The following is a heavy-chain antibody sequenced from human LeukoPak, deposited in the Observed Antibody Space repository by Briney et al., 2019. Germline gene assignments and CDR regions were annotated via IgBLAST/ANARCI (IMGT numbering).Heavy chain of an antibody. CDR2: IYHSGST. CDR1: GYSISGGYY. J-gene: IGHJ3*02. Sequence: SETLSLTCAVSGYSISGGYYWGWIRQPPGKGLEWNGSIYHSGSTYYNPSLKSRVTISLDTSKNQFSLKLSSVTAADTAVYYCASSYCSGGSCYSGDAFDIWGQGTMVTVSS. CDR3: ASSYCSGGSCYSGDAFDI. D-gene: IGHD2-15*01. V-gene: IGHV4-38-2*01.